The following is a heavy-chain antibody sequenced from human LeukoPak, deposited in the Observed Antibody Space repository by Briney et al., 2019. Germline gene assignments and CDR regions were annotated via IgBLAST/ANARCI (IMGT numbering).Heavy chain of an antibody. CDR3: ARDSSTQWGAWFDP. Sequence: SETLSLTCTVSGGSISSDYWSWIRQPAGKGLEWIGRIYTSGSTNYNPSLKSRVTISVDKSKNQFSLKLSSVTAADTAVYYCARDSSTQWGAWFDPWGQGTLVTVSS. V-gene: IGHV4-4*07. D-gene: IGHD3-16*01. CDR1: GGSISSDY. CDR2: IYTSGST. J-gene: IGHJ5*02.